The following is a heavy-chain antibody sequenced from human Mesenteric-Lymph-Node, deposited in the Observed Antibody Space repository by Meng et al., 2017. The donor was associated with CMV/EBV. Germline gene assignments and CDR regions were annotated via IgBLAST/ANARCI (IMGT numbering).Heavy chain of an antibody. D-gene: IGHD2-21*02. V-gene: IGHV4-31*02. CDR3: ARAHRVVTAIYFDY. Sequence: SGGSISRGGYDWSWIRQHPGKGLEWIGYMYHSGNAYYNPSLKSRGAISIDTSKNQFSLKLSSVTAADTAVYYCARAHRVVTAIYFDYWGQGTLVTVSS. J-gene: IGHJ4*02. CDR1: GGSISRGGYD. CDR2: MYHSGNA.